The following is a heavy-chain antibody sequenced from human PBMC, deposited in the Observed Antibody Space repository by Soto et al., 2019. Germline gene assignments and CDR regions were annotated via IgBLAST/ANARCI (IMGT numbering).Heavy chain of an antibody. D-gene: IGHD2-21*02. V-gene: IGHV4-39*01. CDR1: GESISSSSYY. Sequence: SATLSLTCIVSGESISSSSYYWGWIRQPPGKGLEWIGSLYYSGRTSYNPSFKSRVTISIDTSKNQFSLKLSSVHATDTAVYYCARQRTTVVTQAYFDHWGQGALVTVSS. J-gene: IGHJ4*02. CDR3: ARQRTTVVTQAYFDH. CDR2: LYYSGRT.